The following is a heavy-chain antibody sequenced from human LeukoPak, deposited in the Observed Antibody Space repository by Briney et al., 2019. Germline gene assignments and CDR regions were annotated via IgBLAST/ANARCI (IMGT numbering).Heavy chain of an antibody. CDR1: GFTFSSYS. Sequence: GGFLRLSCAASGFTFSSYSMNWVRQAPGKGLEWVSSISSSSSYIYYADSVKGRFTISRDNAKNSLYLQMNSLRAEDTAVYYCARDQPGIAAAGHDYWGQGTLVTVSS. CDR3: ARDQPGIAAAGHDY. CDR2: ISSSSSYI. J-gene: IGHJ4*02. D-gene: IGHD6-13*01. V-gene: IGHV3-21*01.